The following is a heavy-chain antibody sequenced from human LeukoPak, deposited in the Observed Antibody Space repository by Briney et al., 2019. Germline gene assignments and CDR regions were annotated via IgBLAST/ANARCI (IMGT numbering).Heavy chain of an antibody. V-gene: IGHV4-4*07. CDR3: ARDRVTYYYGSGSSGFDY. Sequence: SETLSLTCTVSGGSISNYYWSWIRQPAGKGLEWIGRIYTSGSTNYNPSLKSRVTISVDTSKNQFSLKLSSVTAADTAVYYCARDRVTYYYGSGSSGFDYWAQGTLVTVS. CDR1: GGSISNYY. D-gene: IGHD3-10*01. CDR2: IYTSGST. J-gene: IGHJ4*02.